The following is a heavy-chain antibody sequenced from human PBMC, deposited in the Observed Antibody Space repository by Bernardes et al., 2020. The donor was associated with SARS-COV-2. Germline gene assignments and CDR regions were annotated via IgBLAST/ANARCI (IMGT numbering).Heavy chain of an antibody. J-gene: IGHJ6*02. Sequence: GESQRLSCAASGFSFSSYSMNWIRQAPGKGLEWVSDISSSSTTIHYADSVKGRFTISRDNAKNSLYLQMDSLRDEDTAVYYCTSYSDLDVWGQGTTVHVS. D-gene: IGHD3-3*01. CDR3: TSYSDLDV. V-gene: IGHV3-48*02. CDR1: GFSFSSYS. CDR2: ISSSSTTI.